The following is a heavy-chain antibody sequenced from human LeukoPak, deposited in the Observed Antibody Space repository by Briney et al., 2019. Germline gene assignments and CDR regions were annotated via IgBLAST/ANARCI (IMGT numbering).Heavy chain of an antibody. CDR3: ARAYYYDSSGPREGAFDI. D-gene: IGHD3-22*01. Sequence: ASVKVSCKASGGTFSSYAISWVRQAPGQGLEWMGGIIPIFGTANYAQKFQGRVTITTDESTSTAYMELSSLRSEDTAVYYCARAYYYDSSGPREGAFDIWRQGTMVTVSS. V-gene: IGHV1-69*05. J-gene: IGHJ3*02. CDR1: GGTFSSYA. CDR2: IIPIFGTA.